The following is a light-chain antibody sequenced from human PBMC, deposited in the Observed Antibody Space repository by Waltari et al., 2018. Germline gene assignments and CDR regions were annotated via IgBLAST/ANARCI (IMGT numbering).Light chain of an antibody. CDR2: DVS. V-gene: IGLV2-14*03. J-gene: IGLJ3*02. CDR1: SSYVCGHNH. Sequence: QSALTQPASGSGSPGHSLTTSCTGTSSYVCGHNHVSWYQHHPGKAPKLTIFDVSARPSGVSSRFSGSKSCNTASLPISGLQAADEAEYSCPSYTNSLICVFGGVTKLPVL. CDR3: PSYTNSLICV.